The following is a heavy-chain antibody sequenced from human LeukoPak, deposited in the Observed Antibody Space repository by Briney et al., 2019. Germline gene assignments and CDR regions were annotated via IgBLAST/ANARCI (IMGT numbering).Heavy chain of an antibody. CDR2: IYPGDSDT. J-gene: IGHJ4*02. D-gene: IGHD3-22*01. Sequence: GESLKISCKGSGYSFTSHWIGWVRQMPGKGLEWMGIIYPGDSDTRYSPSFQGQVTISADKSISTAYLQWSGLKASDTAMYYCARGGYYDSSGNDYWGQGTLVTVSS. CDR1: GYSFTSHW. CDR3: ARGGYYDSSGNDY. V-gene: IGHV5-51*01.